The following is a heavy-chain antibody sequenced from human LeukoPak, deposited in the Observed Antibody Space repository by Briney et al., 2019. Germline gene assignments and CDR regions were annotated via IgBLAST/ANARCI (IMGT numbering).Heavy chain of an antibody. V-gene: IGHV3-74*01. CDR2: ISSDGRIT. J-gene: IGHJ4*02. CDR3: ARDCSASSSDYYPLGY. Sequence: GGSLRLSCAASGFTFSRYWMRWVRQAPGKGLVWIAHISSDGRITNYADSVKGRFAISRDNAKNTLYLQMNNLRAEDTAVYYCARDCSASSSDYYPLGYWGQGTLVTVSS. D-gene: IGHD3-22*01. CDR1: GFTFSRYW.